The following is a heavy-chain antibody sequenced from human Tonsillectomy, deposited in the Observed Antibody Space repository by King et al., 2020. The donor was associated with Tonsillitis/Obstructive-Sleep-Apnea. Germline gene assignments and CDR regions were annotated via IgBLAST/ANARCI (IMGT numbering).Heavy chain of an antibody. J-gene: IGHJ4*02. CDR3: AGGGGTRVKYYFDY. CDR1: GGTFSSYA. Sequence: QLVQSGAEVKKPGSSVKVSCKASGGTFSSYAISWVRQAPGQGLEWMGGIIPILGIANYAQKFQGRVTITADKSTSTAYMELSRLRSEDAAVYYCAGGGGTRVKYYFDYWGQGTLVTVSS. D-gene: IGHD2-8*01. CDR2: IIPILGIA. V-gene: IGHV1-69*10.